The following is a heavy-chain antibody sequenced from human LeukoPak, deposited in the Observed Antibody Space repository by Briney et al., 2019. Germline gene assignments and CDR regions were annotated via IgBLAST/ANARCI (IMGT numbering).Heavy chain of an antibody. V-gene: IGHV3-48*01. CDR3: ARAQRGGIVVVPAALMALGY. CDR1: GFTFSSYS. CDR2: ISSSSSTI. J-gene: IGHJ4*02. Sequence: GGSLRLSCAASGFTFSSYSMNWVRQAPGKGLEWASYISSSSSTIYYADSVKGRFTISRDNAKNSLYLQMNSLRAEDTAVYYCARAQRGGIVVVPAALMALGYWGQGTLVTVSS. D-gene: IGHD2-2*01.